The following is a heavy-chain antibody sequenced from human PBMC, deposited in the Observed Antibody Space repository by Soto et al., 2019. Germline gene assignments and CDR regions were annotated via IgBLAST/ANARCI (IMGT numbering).Heavy chain of an antibody. CDR1: GFIFSGSA. D-gene: IGHD2-2*02. CDR3: ARGQGASIGDYYYHGMDV. V-gene: IGHV3-73*01. CDR2: IRRRANNFAT. J-gene: IGHJ6*02. Sequence: GGSLRLSCAASGFIFSGSAVHWVRQASGKGLEWVGRIRRRANNFATSSAASVKGRFTFSRDDSKNTAYLQMNTLKPEDTAVYYCARGQGASIGDYYYHGMDVWGQGTTVTVSS.